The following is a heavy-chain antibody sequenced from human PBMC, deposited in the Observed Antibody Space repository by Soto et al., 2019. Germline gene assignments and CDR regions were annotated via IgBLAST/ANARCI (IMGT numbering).Heavy chain of an antibody. J-gene: IGHJ4*02. D-gene: IGHD4-17*01. V-gene: IGHV1-69*08. CDR1: GGTFSSYT. CDR3: ARDKHDYGDFYTHEGFDY. Sequence: QVQLVQSGAEVKKPGSSVKVSCKASGGTFSSYTISWVRQAPGQGLEWMGRIIPILGIANYAQKFQGRVTITADKSTSTAYMELSSLRSEDTAVYYCARDKHDYGDFYTHEGFDYWGQGTLVTVSS. CDR2: IIPILGIA.